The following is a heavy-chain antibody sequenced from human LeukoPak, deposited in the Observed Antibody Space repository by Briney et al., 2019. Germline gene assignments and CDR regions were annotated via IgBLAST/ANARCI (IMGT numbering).Heavy chain of an antibody. J-gene: IGHJ4*02. CDR3: ARDRGYCSGGTCYGLYFDY. V-gene: IGHV3-21*01. CDR1: GFTFSDYY. CDR2: ISSSSGYI. Sequence: GGSLRLSCAASGFTFSDYYMSWVRKAPGKGPEWVSSISSSSGYIFYADSVKGRFTVSRDNAKNSLFLQMNNLRAEDTAVYYCARDRGYCSGGTCYGLYFDYWGQGTLVTVSS. D-gene: IGHD2-15*01.